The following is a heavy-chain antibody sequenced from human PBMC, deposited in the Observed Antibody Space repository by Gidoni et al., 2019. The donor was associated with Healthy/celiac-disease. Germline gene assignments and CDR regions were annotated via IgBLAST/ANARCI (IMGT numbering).Heavy chain of an antibody. J-gene: IGHJ4*02. D-gene: IGHD5-12*01. V-gene: IGHV1-46*01. CDR1: GYTFTSYY. Sequence: QVQLVQSGAEVKKPGASVQVSCKASGYTFTSYYMHCVRQAPGKGLKWMGIINPSGGSTSYAQKFQSRVTMTRDTATSTVYMELSSLRSEDTAVYYCARDGSRDGYNYWGQGTLVTVSS. CDR2: INPSGGST. CDR3: ARDGSRDGYNY.